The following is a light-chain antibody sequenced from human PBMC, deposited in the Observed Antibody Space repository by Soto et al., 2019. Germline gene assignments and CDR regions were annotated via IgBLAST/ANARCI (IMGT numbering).Light chain of an antibody. CDR2: VNSDGSH. J-gene: IGLJ3*02. V-gene: IGLV4-69*01. CDR3: QTWGTGIRV. CDR1: SGHTNYA. Sequence: QAVVTQSPSASASLGASVKLTYSLSSGHTNYAIAWHQQQPEKGPRYLMKVNSDGSHSKGDGIPDRFSGSSSGAERFPIISSLQSEDEADYYCQTWGTGIRVFGGGTKLTVL.